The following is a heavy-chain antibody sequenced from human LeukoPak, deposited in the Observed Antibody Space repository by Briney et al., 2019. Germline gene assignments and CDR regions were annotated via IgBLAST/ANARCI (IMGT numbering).Heavy chain of an antibody. Sequence: GGSLRLSCAASGFTFSSYAMHWVRQAPGKGLEWVAVISYDGSNKYYADPVKGRFTISRDNSKNTLYLQMNSLRAEDTAVYYCARGGEWELLPAYFQHWGQGTLVTVSS. J-gene: IGHJ1*01. V-gene: IGHV3-30-3*01. CDR2: ISYDGSNK. CDR3: ARGGEWELLPAYFQH. CDR1: GFTFSSYA. D-gene: IGHD1-26*01.